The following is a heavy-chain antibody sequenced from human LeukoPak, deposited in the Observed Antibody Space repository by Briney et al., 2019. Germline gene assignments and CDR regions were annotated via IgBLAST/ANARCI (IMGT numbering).Heavy chain of an antibody. CDR3: AKDRDRDFDY. J-gene: IGHJ4*02. Sequence: GGSLRLSCAASRFTFDDYGMSWVRQAPGKGLEWVSGINWNGGSTGYADSVKGRFTISRDNAKNSLYLQMNSLRAEDTALYYCAKDRDRDFDYWGQGTLVTVSS. CDR1: RFTFDDYG. V-gene: IGHV3-20*04. CDR2: INWNGGST.